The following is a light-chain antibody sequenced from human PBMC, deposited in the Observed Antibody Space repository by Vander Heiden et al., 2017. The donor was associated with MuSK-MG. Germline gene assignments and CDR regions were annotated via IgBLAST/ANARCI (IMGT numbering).Light chain of an antibody. J-gene: IGLJ2*01. CDR2: RNN. CDR1: RSNIGSNY. Sequence: QSVLTQPPSASGTPGQRVTISCSGSRSNIGSNYVYWYQQLPGPAPKLLIYRNNQRPAGVPERFSGSKSGTSASLAISGRRAEDDADYYCAAWDDSMSGVFGGGTKLTVL. CDR3: AAWDDSMSGV. V-gene: IGLV1-47*01.